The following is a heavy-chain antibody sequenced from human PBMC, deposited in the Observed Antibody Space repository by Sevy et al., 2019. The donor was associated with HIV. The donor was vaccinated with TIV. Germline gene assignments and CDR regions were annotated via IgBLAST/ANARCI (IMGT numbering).Heavy chain of an antibody. CDR3: ARHNPYDILTGYNFDY. D-gene: IGHD3-9*01. CDR1: GGSISSYY. V-gene: IGHV4-59*01. Sequence: SETLSLTCTVSGGSISSYYWSWIRQPPGKGLEWIGYIYYSGSTNYNPSLKSRVTISVDTSKNQFSLKLSSVTAADTAVYYCARHNPYDILTGYNFDYWGQGTLVTVSS. CDR2: IYYSGST. J-gene: IGHJ4*02.